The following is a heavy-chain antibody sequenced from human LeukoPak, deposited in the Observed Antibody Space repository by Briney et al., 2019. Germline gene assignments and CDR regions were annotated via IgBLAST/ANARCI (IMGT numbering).Heavy chain of an antibody. J-gene: IGHJ6*04. D-gene: IGHD3-10*02. V-gene: IGHV3-23*01. CDR1: GFTFSSYG. Sequence: GGSLRLSCAASGFTFSSYGMSWVRQAPGKGLEWVSAISGSGTTTYYADSVKGRFTISRDNAKNSLYLQMNSLRAEDTAVYYCAELGITMIGGVWGKGTTVTISS. CDR2: ISGSGTTT. CDR3: AELGITMIGGV.